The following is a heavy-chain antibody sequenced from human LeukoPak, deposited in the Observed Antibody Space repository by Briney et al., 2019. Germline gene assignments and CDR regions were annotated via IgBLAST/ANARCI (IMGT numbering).Heavy chain of an antibody. Sequence: GGSLRLSCAASGFTFSDFYMSWRRQAPGKGLGWVSHISSSGSNIYYADSVKGRFTISRDTAKNSLYLQMNSLRAEDTAVYYGAREPQKYYYDSSGYYFDYWGPGAIVT. V-gene: IGHV3-11*01. CDR1: GFTFSDFY. D-gene: IGHD3-22*01. J-gene: IGHJ4*02. CDR3: AREPQKYYYDSSGYYFDY. CDR2: ISSSGSNI.